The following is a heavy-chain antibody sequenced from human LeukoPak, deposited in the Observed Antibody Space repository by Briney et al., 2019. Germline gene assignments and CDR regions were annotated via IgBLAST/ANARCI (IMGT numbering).Heavy chain of an antibody. V-gene: IGHV4-39*07. D-gene: IGHD3-10*01. CDR1: GGSISSSSYY. Sequence: SETLSLTCTVSGGSISSSSYYWGWICQPPGKGLEWIGSIYYSGSTYYNPSLKSRVTISVDTSKNQFSLKLSSVTAADTAVYYCARVVVYYGSGRPSNWFDPWGQGTLVTVSS. CDR2: IYYSGST. CDR3: ARVVVYYGSGRPSNWFDP. J-gene: IGHJ5*02.